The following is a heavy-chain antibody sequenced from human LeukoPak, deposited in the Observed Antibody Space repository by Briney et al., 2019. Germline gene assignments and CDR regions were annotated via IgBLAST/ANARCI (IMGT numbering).Heavy chain of an antibody. Sequence: GGSLRLSCAASGFTFSSYSMNWVRQAPGKGLEWVSYISSSSTIYYADSVKGRFTISRDNAKNSLYLQMNSLRAEDTAVYYCARGRAYCGGDCYDYWGQGTLVTVSS. CDR3: ARGRAYCGGDCYDY. CDR2: ISSSSTI. CDR1: GFTFSSYS. J-gene: IGHJ4*02. D-gene: IGHD2-21*01. V-gene: IGHV3-48*01.